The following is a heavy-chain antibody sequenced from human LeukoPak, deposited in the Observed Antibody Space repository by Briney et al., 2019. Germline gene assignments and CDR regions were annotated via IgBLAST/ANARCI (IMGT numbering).Heavy chain of an antibody. CDR3: AKDLQSYYYYGMDV. CDR2: ISDSGKNV. CDR1: GFNFNTYG. V-gene: IGHV3-23*01. J-gene: IGHJ6*02. Sequence: GGSLRLSCAASGFNFNTYGMSWVRQAPGKGLEWLSSISDSGKNVYYADSVKGRFTISRHNSKNTLYLQMNSLSAEDTAVYYCAKDLQSYYYYGMDVWGQGTTVTVSS.